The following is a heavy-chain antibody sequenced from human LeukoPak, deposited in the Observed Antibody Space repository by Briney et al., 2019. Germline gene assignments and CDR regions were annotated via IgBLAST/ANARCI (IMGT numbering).Heavy chain of an antibody. V-gene: IGHV4-34*01. D-gene: IGHD3-22*01. CDR1: GGSFSGYY. CDR3: ASEGYYDSSGWYYFDY. CDR2: INHSGST. Sequence: SETLSLTCAVYGGSFSGYYWSWIRQPPGKGLEWIGEINHSGSTNYNPSLKSRVTISVDTSKNQFSLKLSSVTAADTAVYCCASEGYYDSSGWYYFDYWGQGTLVTVSS. J-gene: IGHJ4*02.